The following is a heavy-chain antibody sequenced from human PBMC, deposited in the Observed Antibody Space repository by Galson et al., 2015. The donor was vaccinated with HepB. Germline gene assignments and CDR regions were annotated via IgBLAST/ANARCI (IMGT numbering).Heavy chain of an antibody. D-gene: IGHD2-15*01. J-gene: IGHJ1*01. Sequence: SETLSLTCAVYGGSFSGYYWSWIRQPPGKGLEWIGEINHSGSTNYNPSLKSRVTISVDTSKNQFSLKLSSVTAADTAVYYCARGRYCSGGSCYGSSNFQHWGQGTLVTVSS. CDR2: INHSGST. CDR1: GGSFSGYY. V-gene: IGHV4-34*01. CDR3: ARGRYCSGGSCYGSSNFQH.